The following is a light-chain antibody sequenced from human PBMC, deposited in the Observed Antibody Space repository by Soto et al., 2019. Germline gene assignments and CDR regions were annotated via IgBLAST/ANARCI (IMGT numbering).Light chain of an antibody. Sequence: QSVLTQPPSASGTPGQRVTISCSGSSSNIGSNYVYWYQQLPGTTPKLLIYRNNQRSSGVPDRFSGSKSGTSASLAISGLRSEDEADYYCAAWDDSLRAVVFGGGTQLTVL. CDR3: AAWDDSLRAVV. V-gene: IGLV1-47*01. J-gene: IGLJ2*01. CDR2: RNN. CDR1: SSNIGSNY.